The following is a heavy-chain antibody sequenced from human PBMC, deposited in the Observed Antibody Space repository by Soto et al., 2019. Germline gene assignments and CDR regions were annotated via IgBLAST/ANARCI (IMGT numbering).Heavy chain of an antibody. D-gene: IGHD5-18*01. CDR2: IDPRNGGT. V-gene: IGHV1-2*02. CDR3: ARVLYRNVIHA. Sequence: QVQLVQSGSDVKKPGASFTVSCKASGYIFSDYYIHWVRQAPGQGLEWMGWIDPRNGGTKYAQKFQDRLTMNTDTSTSTAFLELRRLRLDDTAVFFCARVLYRNVIHAWGQGTLVTVSS. J-gene: IGHJ4*02. CDR1: GYIFSDYY.